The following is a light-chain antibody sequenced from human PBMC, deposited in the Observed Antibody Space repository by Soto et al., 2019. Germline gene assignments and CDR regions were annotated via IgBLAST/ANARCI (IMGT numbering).Light chain of an antibody. CDR3: NSYAGSNNWV. CDR1: SSDVGGYNY. V-gene: IGLV2-8*01. Sequence: QSVLTQPASVSGSPGQSITISCTGTSSDVGGYNYVSWYQQHPGKAPKLMIYEVSKRTSGVPDRFSGSKSGNTAALPVSGLQAEDEADYYCNSYAGSNNWVFGGGTKLTVL. J-gene: IGLJ3*02. CDR2: EVS.